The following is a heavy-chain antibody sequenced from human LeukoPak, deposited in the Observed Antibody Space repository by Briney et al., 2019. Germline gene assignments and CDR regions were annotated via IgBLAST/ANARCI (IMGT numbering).Heavy chain of an antibody. CDR1: GFTFSDYY. CDR3: AKSMTLQWRGFFDL. J-gene: IGHJ2*01. D-gene: IGHD6-19*01. CDR2: ISDSGANT. V-gene: IGHV3-23*01. Sequence: QAGGSLRLSCAASGFTFSDYYMSWVRQAPGKGLEWVSTISDSGANTYYADSVRGRFTISRDNSKNTLYLQKNSLRADDTAIYYCAKSMTLQWRGFFDLWGRGTHVTVSS.